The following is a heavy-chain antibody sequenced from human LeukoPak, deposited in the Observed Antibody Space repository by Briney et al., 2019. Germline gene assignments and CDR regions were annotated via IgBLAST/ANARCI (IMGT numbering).Heavy chain of an antibody. CDR2: IRYDGSNK. J-gene: IGHJ4*02. V-gene: IGHV3-30*02. Sequence: QAGGSLRLSCAASGFTFSSYGMHWVRQAPGKGLEWMAFIRYDGSNKYYTDSVKGRFTISRDNSKNTVYLQLNSLRAEDTAVYYCAKDRLQSYQYFDYWGQGTLVTVSS. CDR1: GFTFSSYG. CDR3: AKDRLQSYQYFDY. D-gene: IGHD4-11*01.